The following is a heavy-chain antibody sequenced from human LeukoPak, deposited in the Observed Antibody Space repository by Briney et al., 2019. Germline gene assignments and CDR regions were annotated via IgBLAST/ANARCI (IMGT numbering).Heavy chain of an antibody. Sequence: GGSLRLSCAASGFRFSNYWMTWVRQAPGKGLEWVATIKQDGSEKYYVASVKGRFTISRDNTKKSLFLQMDSLRGEDTAVYYCARAAEISALDNWGQGTLVTVSS. V-gene: IGHV3-7*05. CDR2: IKQDGSEK. CDR3: ARAAEISALDN. CDR1: GFRFSNYW. D-gene: IGHD6-13*01. J-gene: IGHJ4*02.